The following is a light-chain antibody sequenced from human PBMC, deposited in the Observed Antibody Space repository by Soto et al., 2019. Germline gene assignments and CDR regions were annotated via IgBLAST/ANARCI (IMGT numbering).Light chain of an antibody. CDR3: QQYGSSLRT. CDR1: QSVSSN. J-gene: IGKJ1*01. V-gene: IGKV3-20*01. CDR2: GAS. Sequence: EIVLTQSPATLSLSPGERATLSCRASQSVSSNLAWYQQQPGQAPRRLIYGASTRATGNPAKFSGSGSGKNLPLPLSRLEPEDFAVYYCQQYGSSLRTFGPGTQVDTK.